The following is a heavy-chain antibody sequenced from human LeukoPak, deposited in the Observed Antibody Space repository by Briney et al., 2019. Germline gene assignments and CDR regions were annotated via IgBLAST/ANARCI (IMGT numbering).Heavy chain of an antibody. V-gene: IGHV1-18*01. J-gene: IGHJ6*03. CDR1: GYTFTSYG. CDR2: ISAYNGNT. D-gene: IGHD3-22*01. CDR3: AREGTHYYDSSGYLMYYMDV. Sequence: AXVKVSCKASGYTFTSYGISWVRQAPGQGVEWMGWISAYNGNTNYAQKLQGRVTMTTDTSTSTAYMELRSLRSDDTAVYYCAREGTHYYDSSGYLMYYMDVWGKGTTVTVSS.